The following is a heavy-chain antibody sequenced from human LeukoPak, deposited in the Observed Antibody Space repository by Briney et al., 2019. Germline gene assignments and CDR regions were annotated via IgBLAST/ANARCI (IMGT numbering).Heavy chain of an antibody. CDR1: GGSISSYY. J-gene: IGHJ4*02. V-gene: IGHV4-59*01. CDR3: ARKEWVSYYFDY. D-gene: IGHD3-3*01. Sequence: RSETLSLTCTVSGGSISSYYWSWIRQPPGKGLEWIGYISYSGSTNYNPSLKSRVTISVDMSKNQFSLKLSSVTAADTAVYHCARKEWVSYYFDYWGQGALVTVSS. CDR2: ISYSGST.